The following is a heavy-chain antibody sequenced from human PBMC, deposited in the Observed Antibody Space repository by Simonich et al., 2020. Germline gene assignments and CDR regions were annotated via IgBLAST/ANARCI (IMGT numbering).Heavy chain of an antibody. Sequence: QVQLVQSGAEVKKPGASVKVSCKASGYNFTSYGISWVRQAPGQGLEWMGWISAYNGNTNTAQRFQGRVTITTDTSTSTAYMALRSLRSDDTAVYYCARSTTGTTAFDIWGQGTMVTVSS. CDR3: ARSTTGTTAFDI. J-gene: IGHJ3*02. CDR1: GYNFTSYG. D-gene: IGHD1-1*01. CDR2: ISAYNGNT. V-gene: IGHV1-18*01.